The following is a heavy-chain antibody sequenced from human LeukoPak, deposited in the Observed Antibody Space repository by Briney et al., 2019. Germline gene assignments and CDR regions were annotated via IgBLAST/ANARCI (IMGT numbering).Heavy chain of an antibody. CDR2: ITGNGVNT. D-gene: IGHD2-2*02. Sequence: PGGSLRLSCATSGFTFTSYAMNWVRQAPGKGLEWVAAITGNGVNTYYADSVKGRFTISSDPPKNTLFLQMHSLRADDTAVYYCAKPRADIPATVFDSWGQGALVTVSS. V-gene: IGHV3-23*01. CDR1: GFTFTSYA. CDR3: AKPRADIPATVFDS. J-gene: IGHJ4*02.